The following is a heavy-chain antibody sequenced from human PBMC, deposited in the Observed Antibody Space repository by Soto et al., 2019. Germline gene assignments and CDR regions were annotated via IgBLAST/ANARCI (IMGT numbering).Heavy chain of an antibody. CDR1: GFTFSNSW. D-gene: IGHD3-3*01. CDR2: IKQDGSEK. J-gene: IGHJ4*02. CDR3: ARGQGFNDY. V-gene: IGHV3-7*01. Sequence: GGSLRLSCAASGFTFSNSWMTWVRQAPGKGLEWVANIKQDGSEKYYVASVKGRFTLSRDNAQNSMYLQMNGLRAGDTAVYYCARGQGFNDYWGQGTLVTVSS.